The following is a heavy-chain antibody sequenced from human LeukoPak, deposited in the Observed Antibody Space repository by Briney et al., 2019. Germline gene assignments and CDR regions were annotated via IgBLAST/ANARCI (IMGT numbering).Heavy chain of an antibody. CDR2: IYNRGTT. J-gene: IGHJ5*02. Sequence: SETLSLTCTVSGVSISDYRWTWIRQPPGKALEYIGYIYNRGTTYYNPSLKSRVTISADTSKKQFSLKLTSLTAADTAVYYCARGAGGYRFDPRGQGTLVTVSS. CDR1: GVSISDYR. V-gene: IGHV4-59*01. CDR3: ARGAGGYRFDP. D-gene: IGHD1-1*01.